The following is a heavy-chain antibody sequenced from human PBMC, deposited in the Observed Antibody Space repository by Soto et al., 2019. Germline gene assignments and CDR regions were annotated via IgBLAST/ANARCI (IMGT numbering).Heavy chain of an antibody. D-gene: IGHD3-22*01. CDR1: GYTFTSYA. V-gene: IGHV1-3*01. CDR2: INAGNGNT. Sequence: ASVKVSCKASGYTFTSYAMHWVRQAPGQRLEWMGWINAGNGNTKYSQKFQGRVTITRDTSASTAYMELSSLRSEDTAVYYCARVYYDSSGYYSFADYWGQGTLVTVYS. CDR3: ARVYYDSSGYYSFADY. J-gene: IGHJ4*02.